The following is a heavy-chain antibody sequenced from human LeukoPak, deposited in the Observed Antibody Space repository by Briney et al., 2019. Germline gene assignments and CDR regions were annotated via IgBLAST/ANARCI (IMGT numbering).Heavy chain of an antibody. CDR3: AKKGVGATPFDY. CDR2: ISWNSGSM. J-gene: IGHJ4*02. CDR1: GFTFDDYA. D-gene: IGHD1-26*01. V-gene: IGHV3-9*01. Sequence: PGGSLRLSCAASGFTFDDYAMHWVRQAPGKGLEWVSGISWNSGSMGYADSVKGRFTISRDNAKNSLYLQMNSLRAEDTALYYCAKKGVGATPFDYWGQGTLVTVSS.